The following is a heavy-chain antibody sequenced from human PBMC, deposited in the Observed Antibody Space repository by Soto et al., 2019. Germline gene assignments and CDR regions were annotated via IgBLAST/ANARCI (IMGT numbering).Heavy chain of an antibody. CDR2: IYYSGST. D-gene: IGHD2-2*01. Sequence: PSETLSLTCAVYGGSFSGYYWSWIRQPPGKGLEWIGYIYYSGSTNYNPSLKSRVTISIDKSKNQISLKLSSVTEADTAVYYCARASPPPACWFDPWGQGTLVTVSS. V-gene: IGHV4-59*01. J-gene: IGHJ5*02. CDR3: ARASPPPACWFDP. CDR1: GGSFSGYY.